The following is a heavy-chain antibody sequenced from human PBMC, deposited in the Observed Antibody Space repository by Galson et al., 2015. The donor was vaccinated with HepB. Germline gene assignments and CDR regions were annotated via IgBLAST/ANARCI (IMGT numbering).Heavy chain of an antibody. Sequence: SLRLSCAASGFTFSSYAMSWVRQAPGKGLEWVPAISGSGGSTYYADSVKGRFTISRDNSKNTLYLQMNSLRAEDTAVYYCAKDSYYDFWSGYYTLPLDYWGQGTLVTVSS. D-gene: IGHD3-3*01. J-gene: IGHJ4*02. CDR3: AKDSYYDFWSGYYTLPLDY. V-gene: IGHV3-23*01. CDR2: ISGSGGST. CDR1: GFTFSSYA.